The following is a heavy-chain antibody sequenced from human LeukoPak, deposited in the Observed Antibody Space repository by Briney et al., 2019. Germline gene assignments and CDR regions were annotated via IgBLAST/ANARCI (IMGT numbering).Heavy chain of an antibody. Sequence: GGSLRLSCAASGFTFSSYEMNWVRQAPGKGLEWVSAISSTGGTTYYADSVKGRFTISRDNSKNTLYLQMNSLRAEDTAIYYCAKNADRGAYCSGGSCYPYYYYTDVWGEGTTVTISS. CDR2: ISSTGGTT. V-gene: IGHV3-23*01. J-gene: IGHJ6*03. D-gene: IGHD2-15*01. CDR1: GFTFSSYE. CDR3: AKNADRGAYCSGGSCYPYYYYTDV.